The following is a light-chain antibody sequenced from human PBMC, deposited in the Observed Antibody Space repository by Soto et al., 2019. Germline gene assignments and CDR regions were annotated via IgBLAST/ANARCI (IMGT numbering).Light chain of an antibody. CDR2: EGH. CDR1: SGFVGSFSL. V-gene: IGLV2-23*01. J-gene: IGLJ1*01. CDR3: CLYIGATTYV. Sequence: QSVLAQPASVSGSPGQSITISCTGTSGFVGSFSLVSWCPQHPGQAPKVMISEGHRRPSGVPDRFSGSTSVNSASLTISGLQADDEADYYCCLYIGATTYVFGTGTKVTGL.